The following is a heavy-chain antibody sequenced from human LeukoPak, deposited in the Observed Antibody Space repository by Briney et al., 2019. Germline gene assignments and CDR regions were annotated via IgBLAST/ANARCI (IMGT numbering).Heavy chain of an antibody. CDR2: ISYDGSNK. Sequence: GGSLRLSCTASGFTFSDYWMTWVRQAPGKGLEWVAVISYDGSNKYYADSVKGRFTISRDNSKNTLYLQMNSLRAEDTAVYYCARSTMVRGVHDYWGQGTLVTVSS. J-gene: IGHJ4*02. D-gene: IGHD3-10*01. CDR3: ARSTMVRGVHDY. CDR1: GFTFSDYW. V-gene: IGHV3-30*03.